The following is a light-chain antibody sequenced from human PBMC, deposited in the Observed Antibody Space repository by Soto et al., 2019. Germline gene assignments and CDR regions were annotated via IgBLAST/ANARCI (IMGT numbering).Light chain of an antibody. Sequence: EIVMTQSPATLSVSPGERVTLSCRASQSVSNNLAWYLQKPGQAPRLLIYGATATATGIPARFSGSGSGTEFTLTISSLQSEDFAVYYCQQHNDWPLTFGGGTKVKIK. CDR1: QSVSNN. CDR2: GAT. CDR3: QQHNDWPLT. J-gene: IGKJ4*01. V-gene: IGKV3-15*01.